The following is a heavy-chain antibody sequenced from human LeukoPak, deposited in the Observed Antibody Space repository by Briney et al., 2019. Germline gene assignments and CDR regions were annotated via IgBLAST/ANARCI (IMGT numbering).Heavy chain of an antibody. Sequence: GGSLRLSCAASGFTFSSYAMHWVRQAPGKGLEYVSAISSNGGSTYYANSVKGRFTISRDNSKNTLYLQMNSLRAEDTAVYYCAKTESVYYGSGSYYNGFDYWGQGTLVTVSS. CDR3: AKTESVYYGSGSYYNGFDY. D-gene: IGHD3-10*01. V-gene: IGHV3-64*01. CDR1: GFTFSSYA. J-gene: IGHJ4*02. CDR2: ISSNGGST.